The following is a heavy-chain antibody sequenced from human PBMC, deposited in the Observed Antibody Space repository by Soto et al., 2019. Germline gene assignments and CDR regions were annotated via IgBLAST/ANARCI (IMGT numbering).Heavy chain of an antibody. CDR1: GFTFSSYG. CDR2: ISYDGSDK. D-gene: IGHD3-10*01. J-gene: IGHJ6*02. Sequence: QVQLVESGGGVVQPGRSLRLSCAASGFTFSSYGMHWVRQAPGKGLEWVAVISYDGSDKYYADSVKGRFTISRDNSKNXLXVXXNSLRAEDTAVYYGAKDCTWFGEFIEQDYSSGMDGWGQGTTVTVSS. V-gene: IGHV3-30*18. CDR3: AKDCTWFGEFIEQDYSSGMDG.